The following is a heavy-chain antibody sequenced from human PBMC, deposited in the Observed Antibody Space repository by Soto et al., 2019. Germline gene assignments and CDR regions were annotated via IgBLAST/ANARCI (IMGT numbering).Heavy chain of an antibody. D-gene: IGHD6-19*01. CDR3: ARRSAVADYRSAFDI. J-gene: IGHJ3*02. Sequence: QVQLQESGPGLVKPSETLSLTCTVSGGSVSDHYWSWIRQPPGKGLEWIGYIYWSGDTNYNPSLKSRVTISIDTSSNQFSLRLSSVTAADTAVYYCARRSAVADYRSAFDIWGQGTGVTVSS. V-gene: IGHV4-59*08. CDR1: GGSVSDHY. CDR2: IYWSGDT.